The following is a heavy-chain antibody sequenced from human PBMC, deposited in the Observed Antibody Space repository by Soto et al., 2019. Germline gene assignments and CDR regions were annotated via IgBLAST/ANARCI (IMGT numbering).Heavy chain of an antibody. CDR2: INPDSGAT. V-gene: IGHV1-2*02. Sequence: HEHLVQAGAEVKRPGASLKVSCKASGYSFTGYYIHWVRQAPGQGLEWMGWINPDSGATNYSQNFQGRVTLNSDTSISPAYMDLTRLTSDNTAVYYCARGDYGTGGYPFPYCDYWGQGNLVIVSS. J-gene: IGHJ4*02. D-gene: IGHD2-8*02. CDR1: GYSFTGYY. CDR3: ARGDYGTGGYPFPYCDY.